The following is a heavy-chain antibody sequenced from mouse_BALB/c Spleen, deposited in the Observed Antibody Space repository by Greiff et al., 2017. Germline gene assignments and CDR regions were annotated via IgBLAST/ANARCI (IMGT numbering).Heavy chain of an antibody. J-gene: IGHJ4*01. Sequence: DVKLVESGGGLVKPGGSLKLSCAASGFTFSSYAMSWVRQSPEKRLEWVAEISSGGSYTYYPDTVTGRFTISRDNAKNTLYLEMSSLRSEDTAMYYCARDKKVDAMDYWGQGTSVTVSS. D-gene: IGHD1-1*01. CDR2: ISSGGSYT. V-gene: IGHV5-9-4*01. CDR1: GFTFSSYA. CDR3: ARDKKVDAMDY.